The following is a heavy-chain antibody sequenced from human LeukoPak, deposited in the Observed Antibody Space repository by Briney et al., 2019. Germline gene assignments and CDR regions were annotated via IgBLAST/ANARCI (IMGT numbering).Heavy chain of an antibody. Sequence: PGGSLRLSCAASGFTFSSCVMSWVRQAPGKGLEWIGEINHSGSTNYNPSLKSRVTISVDTSKNQFSLKLSSVTAADTAVYYCARGYSWYDYWGQGTLVTVSS. D-gene: IGHD6-13*01. CDR1: GFTFSSCV. J-gene: IGHJ4*02. V-gene: IGHV4-34*01. CDR2: INHSGST. CDR3: ARGYSWYDY.